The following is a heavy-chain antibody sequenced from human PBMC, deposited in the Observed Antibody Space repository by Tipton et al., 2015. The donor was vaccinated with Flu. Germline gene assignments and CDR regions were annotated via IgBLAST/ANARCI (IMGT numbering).Heavy chain of an antibody. J-gene: IGHJ5*01. CDR3: ARRDYSNYVSVPKNWFDS. Sequence: TLSLTCTVSGGSISSGGYYWSWIRQHPGKGLEWIGSIFHSGNSYHNPSLKSRVTMAVETSKNQFSLKLSSVTAADTAVYYCARRDYSNYVSVPKNWFDSWGQGILVTVSS. CDR2: IFHSGNS. D-gene: IGHD4-11*01. CDR1: GGSISSGGYY. V-gene: IGHV4-31*03.